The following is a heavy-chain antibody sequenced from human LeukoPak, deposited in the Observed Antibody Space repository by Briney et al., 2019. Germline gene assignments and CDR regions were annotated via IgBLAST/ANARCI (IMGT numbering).Heavy chain of an antibody. CDR3: ARGRGYSYGRYNWFDP. CDR2: IIPIFGTA. J-gene: IGHJ5*02. D-gene: IGHD5-18*01. CDR1: GATFSSYA. Sequence: SVKVSCKASGATFSSYAISWVRQAPGQGLEWMGGIIPIFGTANYAQKFQGRVTITTDESTSTAYMELSSLRSEDTAVYYCARGRGYSYGRYNWFDPWGQGTLVTVSS. V-gene: IGHV1-69*05.